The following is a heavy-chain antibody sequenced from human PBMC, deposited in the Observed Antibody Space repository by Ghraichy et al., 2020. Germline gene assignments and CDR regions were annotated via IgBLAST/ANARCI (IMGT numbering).Heavy chain of an antibody. Sequence: ESLNISCTVSGGSISSSSYYWGWIRQPPGKGLEWIGSIYYSGSTYYNPSLKSRVTISVDTSKNQFSLKLSSVTAADTAVYYCARQGVVVPAGWFDPWGQGTLVTVSS. D-gene: IGHD2-2*01. J-gene: IGHJ5*02. CDR3: ARQGVVVPAGWFDP. CDR1: GGSISSSSYY. CDR2: IYYSGST. V-gene: IGHV4-39*01.